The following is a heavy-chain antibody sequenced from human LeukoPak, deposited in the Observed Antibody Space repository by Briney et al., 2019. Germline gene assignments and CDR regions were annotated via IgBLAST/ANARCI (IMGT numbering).Heavy chain of an antibody. V-gene: IGHV3-11*06. CDR1: GFTFSDYY. CDR3: ARDRYANGYWDY. CDR2: ISSSSTYI. J-gene: IGHJ4*02. D-gene: IGHD2-8*02. Sequence: PGGSLRLSCAASGFTFSDYYMSWIRQAPGKGLEWVSSISSSSTYIYYAGSLKGRFTISRDNAKKTLYLQMTSLRAEDTAVYYCARDRYANGYWDYWGQGTLVTVSS.